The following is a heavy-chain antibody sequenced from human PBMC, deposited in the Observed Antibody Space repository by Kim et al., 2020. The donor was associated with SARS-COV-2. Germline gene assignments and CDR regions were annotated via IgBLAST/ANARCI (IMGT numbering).Heavy chain of an antibody. CDR3: ARVGGGCYYGAFDI. J-gene: IGHJ3*02. D-gene: IGHD1-26*01. V-gene: IGHV3-30*04. CDR1: GFTFSSYA. Sequence: GGSLRLSCAASGFTFSSYAMHWVRQAPGKGLEWVAVISYDGSNKYYADSVKGRFTISRDNSKNTLYLQMNSLRAEDTAVYYCARVGGGCYYGAFDIWGQGTMVTVSS. CDR2: ISYDGSNK.